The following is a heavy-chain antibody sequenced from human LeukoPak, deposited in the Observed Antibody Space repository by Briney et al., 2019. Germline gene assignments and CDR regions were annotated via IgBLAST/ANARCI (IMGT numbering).Heavy chain of an antibody. CDR2: IYHSGST. V-gene: IGHV4-30-2*01. CDR1: GGSISSGGYS. CDR3: ARGLVPAAILVS. D-gene: IGHD2-2*01. J-gene: IGHJ4*02. Sequence: SETLSLTCAVSGGSISSGGYSWSWIRQPPGKGLEWIGYIYHSGSTYYNPSLKSRVTISVDRSKHQFSLKLSSVTAADTAVYYCARGLVPAAILVSWGQGTLVTVSS.